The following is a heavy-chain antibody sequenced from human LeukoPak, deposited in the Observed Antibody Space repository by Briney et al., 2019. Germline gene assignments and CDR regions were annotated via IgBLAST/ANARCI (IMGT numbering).Heavy chain of an antibody. CDR2: IHDTGST. Sequence: SETLSLTCTVSGGSISGYYWSWIRQPPGKGLEWIGYIHDTGSTYYNPSLKSRVTISIDRSENHFSLKLSSVTAADTAVYYCASSSWYTSPADWGQGTLVTVSS. D-gene: IGHD6-13*01. CDR1: GGSISGYY. CDR3: ASSSWYTSPAD. V-gene: IGHV4-59*12. J-gene: IGHJ4*02.